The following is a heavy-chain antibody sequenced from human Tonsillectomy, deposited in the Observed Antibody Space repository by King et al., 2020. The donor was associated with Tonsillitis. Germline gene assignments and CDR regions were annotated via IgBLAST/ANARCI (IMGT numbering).Heavy chain of an antibody. CDR3: VMNGWDEWGWFDP. V-gene: IGHV3-64D*06. CDR1: GFTFSSYA. J-gene: IGHJ5*02. Sequence: VQLVESGGGLVQPGGSLRLSCSASGFTFSSYAMHWVRQAPGKGLEYVSAISSNGGSTYYADSVKGRFTISRDNFKNTLYLQMSSLRAEDTAVYYCVMNGWDEWGWFDPWGQGTLVTVSS. D-gene: IGHD3-9*01. CDR2: ISSNGGST.